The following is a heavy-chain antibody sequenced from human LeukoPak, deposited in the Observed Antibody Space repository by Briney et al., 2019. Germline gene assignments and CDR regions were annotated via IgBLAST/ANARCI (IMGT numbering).Heavy chain of an antibody. D-gene: IGHD3-16*02. CDR1: GGSISSYY. CDR2: INHSGST. V-gene: IGHV4-34*01. Sequence: PSETLSLTCTVSGGSISSYYWSWIRQPPGKGLEWIGEINHSGSTNYNPSLKSRVTISVDTSKNQFSLKLSSVTAADTAVYYCAREDDYVWGSYRPFDYWGQGTLVTVYS. CDR3: AREDDYVWGSYRPFDY. J-gene: IGHJ4*02.